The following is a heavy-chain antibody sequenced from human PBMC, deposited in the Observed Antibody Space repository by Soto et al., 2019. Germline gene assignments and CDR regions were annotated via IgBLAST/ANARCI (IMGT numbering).Heavy chain of an antibody. D-gene: IGHD2-21*01. V-gene: IGHV5-10-1*03. J-gene: IGHJ4*02. CDR2: IDPSDSDS. CDR1: GYRFIAYW. CDR3: ATSPHFGGDCYDLDS. Sequence: EVQLVQSGAEGKNPGDSLRISCKGSGYRFIAYWINWVRQMPGRGLEWMGRIDPSDSDSKYSPSFEGHVSFSADKSISTASLQWSSLRASDTAMYFCATSPHFGGDCYDLDSWGQGTLVTVSS.